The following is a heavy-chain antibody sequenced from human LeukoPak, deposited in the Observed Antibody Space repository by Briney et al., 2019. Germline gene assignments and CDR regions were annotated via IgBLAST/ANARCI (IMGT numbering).Heavy chain of an antibody. CDR1: GGSFSGYY. V-gene: IGHV4-34*01. D-gene: IGHD3-9*01. CDR3: ARPAVYYDILTAIRGRAFDI. Sequence: SETLSLTCAVYGGSFSGYYWNWIRQPPGKGLEWIGEINHSGSTNYNPSLKGRVTISVDTSKNQFSLKLSSVTAADTAVYYCARPAVYYDILTAIRGRAFDIWGQGTMVTVSS. J-gene: IGHJ3*02. CDR2: INHSGST.